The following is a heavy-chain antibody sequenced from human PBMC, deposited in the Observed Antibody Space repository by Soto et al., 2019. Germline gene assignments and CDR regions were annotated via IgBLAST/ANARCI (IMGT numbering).Heavy chain of an antibody. V-gene: IGHV3-11*01. Sequence: QVQLVESGGGLVKPGGSLRLSCAASGFTFSDYYMSWIRQAPGKGLEWVSYISSSGSTIYYADSVKGRFTISRDNAKNSLDLQMNSLRAEDTAVYYCARDPRYGDYGSWGHYYMDVWGKGTTVTVSS. CDR1: GFTFSDYY. D-gene: IGHD4-17*01. CDR3: ARDPRYGDYGSWGHYYMDV. J-gene: IGHJ6*03. CDR2: ISSSGSTI.